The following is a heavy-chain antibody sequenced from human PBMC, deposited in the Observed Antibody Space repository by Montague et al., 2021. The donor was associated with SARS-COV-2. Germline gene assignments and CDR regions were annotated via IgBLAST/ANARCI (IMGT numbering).Heavy chain of an antibody. CDR2: VKDSGST. J-gene: IGHJ4*02. Sequence: SETLSLTYAVYGGSFSGYYWSWIRQPPGKGLEWIGEVKDSGSTNYIPSLKSRVAISVDTSKNQFSLKLRSVTAADTAVYFCARGALTGRNYEFWRGSYTGPLDYWGQGTLVTVSS. CDR3: ARGALTGRNYEFWRGSYTGPLDY. V-gene: IGHV4-34*01. D-gene: IGHD3-3*01. CDR1: GGSFSGYY.